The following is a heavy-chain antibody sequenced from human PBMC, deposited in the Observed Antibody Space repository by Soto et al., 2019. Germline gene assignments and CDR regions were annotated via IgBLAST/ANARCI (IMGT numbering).Heavy chain of an antibody. V-gene: IGHV3-73*01. D-gene: IGHD3-16*01. CDR3: TRDLFSYDYSGILWFDP. CDR2: IRSKGHNYAT. CDR1: GFAFSGSA. J-gene: IGHJ5*02. Sequence: GGSLRLSCAASGFAFSGSAMYWVRQASGKGPEWAGRIRSKGHNYATEYAASVKGRFTISRDDSKNTAYLQMNSLQTEDTAAYYCTRDLFSYDYSGILWFDPWGQGTLVTVSS.